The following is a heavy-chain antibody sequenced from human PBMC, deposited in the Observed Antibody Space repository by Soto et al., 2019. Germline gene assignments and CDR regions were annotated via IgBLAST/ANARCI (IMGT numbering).Heavy chain of an antibody. CDR1: GFSLSTSGMC. J-gene: IGHJ6*02. CDR2: IDWDDDK. V-gene: IGHV2-70*01. D-gene: IGHD3-22*01. CDR3: ARIRYYYDSSGTPGYYGMDV. Sequence: SGPTLVNPTQTLTLTCTFSGFSLSTSGMCVSWIRQPPGKALEWLALIDWDDDKYYSTSLKTRLTISKDTSKNQVVLTMTNMDPVDTATYYCARIRYYYDSSGTPGYYGMDVWGQGTTVTASS.